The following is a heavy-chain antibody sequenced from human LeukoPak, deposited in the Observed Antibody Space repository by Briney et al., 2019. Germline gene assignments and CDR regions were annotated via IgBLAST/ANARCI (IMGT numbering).Heavy chain of an antibody. D-gene: IGHD3-10*01. Sequence: KVSCKASGCDFSRYDINWVRLAPGQGLEWMGIIYPGDSDTRYSPSFQGQVTISADKSISTAYLQWSSLKASDTAMYYCARQSLSYYYGSGSSRHYYYHYMDVWGKGTTVTVSS. CDR1: GCDFSRYD. CDR2: IYPGDSDT. CDR3: ARQSLSYYYGSGSSRHYYYHYMDV. V-gene: IGHV5-51*01. J-gene: IGHJ6*03.